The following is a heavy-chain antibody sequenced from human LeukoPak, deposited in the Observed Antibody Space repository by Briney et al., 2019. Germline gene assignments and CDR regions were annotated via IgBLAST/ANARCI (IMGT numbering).Heavy chain of an antibody. CDR2: INPNSGGT. D-gene: IGHD2-15*01. CDR1: GYTFTSYD. Sequence: ASVKVSCKASGYTFTSYDINWVRQATGQGLEWMGWINPNSGGTNYAQKFQGRVTMTRDTSISTAYMELSRLRSDDTAVYYCARDLRGYCSGGSCSHPLGYWGQGTLVTVSS. J-gene: IGHJ4*02. CDR3: ARDLRGYCSGGSCSHPLGY. V-gene: IGHV1-2*02.